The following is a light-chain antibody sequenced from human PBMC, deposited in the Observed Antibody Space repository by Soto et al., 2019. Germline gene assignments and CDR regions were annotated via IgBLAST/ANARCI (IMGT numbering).Light chain of an antibody. CDR2: EVS. J-gene: IGLJ1*01. CDR1: SSDVGGYNY. V-gene: IGLV2-14*01. Sequence: QSPLTQPASVSGSPGQSITISCTGTSSDVGGYNYVSWYQQHPGKAPKLMIYEVSNRPSGVSNRFSGSKSGNTASLTISGLQAEDEADYYCSSYTSSSTLYVFGTGIKLTVL. CDR3: SSYTSSSTLYV.